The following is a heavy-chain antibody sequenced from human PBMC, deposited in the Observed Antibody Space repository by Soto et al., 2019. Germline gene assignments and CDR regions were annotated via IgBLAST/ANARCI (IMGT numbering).Heavy chain of an antibody. D-gene: IGHD6-19*01. V-gene: IGHV3-74*01. J-gene: IGHJ4*02. CDR2: INSDGSTT. Sequence: PGGSLRLSCADSGFTFSNYWMHWVRQAPGKGLVWVSRINSDGSTTSHADSVKGRFTISRDNAKNTLYLQMNSLRAEDTAVYYCARLPGYSTGWTPFDFSGQGTQVTVSS. CDR3: ARLPGYSTGWTPFDF. CDR1: GFTFSNYW.